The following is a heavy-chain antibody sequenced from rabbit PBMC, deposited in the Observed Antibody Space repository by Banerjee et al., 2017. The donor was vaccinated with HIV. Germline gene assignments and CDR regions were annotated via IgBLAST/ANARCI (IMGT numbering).Heavy chain of an antibody. CDR3: ARPDDIYDPTNL. D-gene: IGHD6-1*01. CDR1: GFSFSGGYD. Sequence: QEQLVESGGGLVKPGASLTLTCTASGFSFSGGYDMGWVRQAPGKGLEWIACINTISGDTVYATWAKGRFTISKASWTTVTLQMTSLTAADTASYFCARPDDIYDPTNLWGPGTLVTVS. V-gene: IGHV1S45*01. J-gene: IGHJ4*01. CDR2: INTISGDT.